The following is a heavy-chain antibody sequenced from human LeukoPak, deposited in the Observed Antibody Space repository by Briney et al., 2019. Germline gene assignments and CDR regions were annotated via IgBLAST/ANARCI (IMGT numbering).Heavy chain of an antibody. V-gene: IGHV1-8*01. CDR1: GYTFTSYD. CDR3: ARGAVGYYDSSGYPYFDY. Sequence: GASVKVSCKASGYTFTSYDINWVRQATGQGLEWMGWMNPNSGNTGYAQKFQGRVTMTRNTSISTAYMELSSLRSEDTAVYYCARGAVGYYDSSGYPYFDYWGQGSLVTVSS. D-gene: IGHD3-22*01. J-gene: IGHJ4*02. CDR2: MNPNSGNT.